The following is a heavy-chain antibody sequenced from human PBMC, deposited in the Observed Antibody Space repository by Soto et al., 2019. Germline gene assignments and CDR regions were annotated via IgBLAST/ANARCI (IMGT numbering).Heavy chain of an antibody. CDR2: ISSSSSTI. J-gene: IGHJ4*02. V-gene: IGHV3-48*01. CDR1: GFTFSSYS. Sequence: GGSLRLPCAASGFTFSSYSMNWVRQAPGKGLEWVSYISSSSSTIYYADSVKGRFTISRDNAKNSLYLQMNSLRAEDTAVYYCARGCSGGSCYFPHWGQGTLVTVSS. CDR3: ARGCSGGSCYFPH. D-gene: IGHD2-15*01.